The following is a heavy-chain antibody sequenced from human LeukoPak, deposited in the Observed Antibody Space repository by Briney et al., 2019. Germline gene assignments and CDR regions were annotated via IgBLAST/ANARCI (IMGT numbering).Heavy chain of an antibody. J-gene: IGHJ3*02. CDR1: GYNFRSYA. D-gene: IGHD1-26*01. V-gene: IGHV7-4-1*02. Sequence: GASVKVSCKASGYNFRSYAMHWVRQAPGQGLEWMGWINTNTGNPTYAQGFTGRFVFSLDTSVSTAYLQISSLKAEDTAVYYCAREEAVGATKGMEALDIWGQGTMVTVSS. CDR3: AREEAVGATKGMEALDI. CDR2: INTNTGNP.